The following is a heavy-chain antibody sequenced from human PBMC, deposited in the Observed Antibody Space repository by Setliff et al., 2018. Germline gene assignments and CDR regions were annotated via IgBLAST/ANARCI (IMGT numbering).Heavy chain of an antibody. CDR1: GFTFSNAW. CDR3: TTSPISSGWHSNFDYNMDV. D-gene: IGHD6-19*01. Sequence: GGSLRLSCTASGFTFSNAWMSWVRQAPGKGLEWVGRIKRITDSGTTDHAAPVKGRFTVSRDDSISTLYLQMNSLKTEDTAVYYCTTSPISSGWHSNFDYNMDVWGQGTTVTFSS. J-gene: IGHJ6*02. V-gene: IGHV3-15*01. CDR2: IKRITDSGTT.